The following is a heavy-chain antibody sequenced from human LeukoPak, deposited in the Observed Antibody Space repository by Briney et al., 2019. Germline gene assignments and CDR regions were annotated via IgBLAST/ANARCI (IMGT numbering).Heavy chain of an antibody. J-gene: IGHJ6*03. V-gene: IGHV4-59*08. CDR3: ARQRIYYDFWSGYYRGTRNMDV. D-gene: IGHD3-3*01. CDR1: GGSISSYY. Sequence: SETLSLTCTVSGGSISSYYWSWIRQPPGKGLEWIGYIYYSGSTNHNPSLKSRVTISVDTSKNQFSLKLSSVTAADTAVYYCARQRIYYDFWSGYYRGTRNMDVWGKGTTVTVSS. CDR2: IYYSGST.